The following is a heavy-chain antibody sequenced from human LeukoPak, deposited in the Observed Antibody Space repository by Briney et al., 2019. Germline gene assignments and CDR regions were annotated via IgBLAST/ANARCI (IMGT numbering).Heavy chain of an antibody. V-gene: IGHV1-2*02. J-gene: IGHJ4*02. Sequence: GASVKVSCKASGYTFTGYYMHWVRRAAGQGLEWMGCINPNSGGTNYAQKFQGRVTMTRDTSISTAYMELSRLRSDDTAVYYCARDGVTMVRGAMFDYWGQGTLVTVSS. CDR3: ARDGVTMVRGAMFDY. D-gene: IGHD3-10*01. CDR1: GYTFTGYY. CDR2: INPNSGGT.